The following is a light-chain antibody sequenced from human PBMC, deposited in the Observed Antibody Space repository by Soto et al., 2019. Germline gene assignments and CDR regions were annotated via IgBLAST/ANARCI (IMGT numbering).Light chain of an antibody. CDR3: TSFAGSNNVL. V-gene: IGLV2-8*01. J-gene: IGLJ3*02. CDR2: EVN. Sequence: QSALTQPPSASGSPGQSVTISCTGTNSDVGGYDFVSWYQKHPGKAPKLMIYEVNKRPSGVPDRFSGSKSGNTASLTVSGLQAEDEASYYCTSFAGSNNVLFGGGTQLTVL. CDR1: NSDVGGYDF.